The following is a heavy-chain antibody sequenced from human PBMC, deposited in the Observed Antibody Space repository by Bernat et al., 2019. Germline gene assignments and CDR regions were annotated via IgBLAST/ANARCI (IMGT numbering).Heavy chain of an antibody. D-gene: IGHD2-2*01. CDR2: IIPIFGTA. Sequence: QVQLVQSGAEVKKPGSSVKVSCKASGGTFSSYAISWVRQAPGHGLEWMGGIIPIFGTANYAQKFQGRVTITEDESTSTAYMELSSLRSEDTAVYYCARAIVVVPAAIGDMYYFDYWGQGTLVTVSS. J-gene: IGHJ4*02. CDR1: GGTFSSYA. CDR3: ARAIVVVPAAIGDMYYFDY. V-gene: IGHV1-69*01.